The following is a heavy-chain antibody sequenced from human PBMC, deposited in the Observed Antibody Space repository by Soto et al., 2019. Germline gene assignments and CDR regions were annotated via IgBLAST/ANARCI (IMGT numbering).Heavy chain of an antibody. CDR2: IWYDASNK. CDR3: ARDPIGPGIFDY. J-gene: IGHJ4*02. CDR1: GFTFSSFG. V-gene: IGHV3-33*01. D-gene: IGHD1-26*01. Sequence: QVQLVESGGGVVQPGRSLRLSCVASGFTFSSFGMHWVRQAPGKGLEWVAVIWYDASNKYYADSVKGRFTISRDNTKNTMYLQMNRLRAADTAVYYCARDPIGPGIFDYWGQGTLVAVCS.